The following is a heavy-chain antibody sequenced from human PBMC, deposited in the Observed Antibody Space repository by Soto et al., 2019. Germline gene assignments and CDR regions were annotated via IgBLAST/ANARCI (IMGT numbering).Heavy chain of an antibody. D-gene: IGHD6-19*01. V-gene: IGHV3-48*02. Sequence: QSGGSLRLSCVASGFSLANYPMNWVRQTPGKGLEWISYSSPRGDTIYYADSVEGRFTISRDNARNSLSLHMSSLRDEDSALYYCAKGPHTNVGWPYYFESWGQGVPVTGSS. CDR1: GFSLANYP. CDR3: AKGPHTNVGWPYYFES. CDR2: SSPRGDTI. J-gene: IGHJ4*02.